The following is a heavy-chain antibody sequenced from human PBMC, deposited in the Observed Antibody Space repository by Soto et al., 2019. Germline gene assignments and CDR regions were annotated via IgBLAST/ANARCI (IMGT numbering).Heavy chain of an antibody. J-gene: IGHJ4*02. Sequence: GGSLRLSCSASGFTFSSYAMHWVRQAPGKGLEWVSAISGSGGSTYYADSVKGRFTISRDNSKNTLYLQMNSLRAEDTAVYYCARPSDYDILTATFDYWGQGTLVTVSS. V-gene: IGHV3-23*01. D-gene: IGHD3-9*01. CDR2: ISGSGGST. CDR1: GFTFSSYA. CDR3: ARPSDYDILTATFDY.